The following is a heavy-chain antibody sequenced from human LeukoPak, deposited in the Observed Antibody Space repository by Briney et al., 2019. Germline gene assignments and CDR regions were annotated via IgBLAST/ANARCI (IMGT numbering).Heavy chain of an antibody. CDR3: ASINLFGWYFDL. CDR2: ISSSSSYI. D-gene: IGHD1-14*01. Sequence: GGSLRLSCAASGFTFSSYSMNWVRQAPGKGLEWVSSISSSSSYIKYADSVKGRFTISRDNAKNSLYLQMNSLRAEDTAVYYCASINLFGWYFDLWGRGTLVTVSS. CDR1: GFTFSSYS. J-gene: IGHJ2*01. V-gene: IGHV3-21*01.